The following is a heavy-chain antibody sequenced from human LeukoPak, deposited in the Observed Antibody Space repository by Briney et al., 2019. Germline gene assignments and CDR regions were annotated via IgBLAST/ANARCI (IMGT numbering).Heavy chain of an antibody. D-gene: IGHD6-6*01. J-gene: IGHJ6*02. CDR2: IYYSGST. CDR3: ARDRRAIAARPSYYYGMDV. Sequence: SETLSLTCTVSGGSISSYYWSWIRQPPVKGLEWIGYIYYSGSTNYNPSLKSRVTISVDTSKNQFSLKLSSVTAADSAVYYCARDRRAIAARPSYYYGMDVWGQGTTVTVSS. V-gene: IGHV4-59*01. CDR1: GGSISSYY.